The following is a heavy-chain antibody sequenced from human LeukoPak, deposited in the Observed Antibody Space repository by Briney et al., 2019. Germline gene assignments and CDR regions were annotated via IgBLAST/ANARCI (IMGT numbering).Heavy chain of an antibody. CDR3: AREHDYGDAGDWFDP. V-gene: IGHV3-21*01. CDR2: ISSSSSYI. J-gene: IGHJ5*02. D-gene: IGHD4-17*01. Sequence: GGSLRLSCAASGFALSSYAMSWVRQAPGKGLEWVSSISSSSSYIYYADSVKGRFTISRDNAKNSLYLQMNSLRAEDTAVYYCAREHDYGDAGDWFDPWGQGTLVTVSS. CDR1: GFALSSYA.